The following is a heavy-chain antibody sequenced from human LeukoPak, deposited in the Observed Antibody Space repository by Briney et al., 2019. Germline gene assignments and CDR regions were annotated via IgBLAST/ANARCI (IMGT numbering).Heavy chain of an antibody. CDR1: GFTFNNYY. D-gene: IGHD2-15*01. CDR3: ARERYCSGGGCYRGYAFHI. J-gene: IGHJ3*02. Sequence: PGGSLRLSCAVSGFTFNNYYITWVRQAPGKGLEWVAGIKEDGSETYYVDSVKGRFTISRDNAKNSLFLQMSSLRAEDTAVYYCARERYCSGGGCYRGYAFHIWGQGTMVTVSS. CDR2: IKEDGSET. V-gene: IGHV3-7*01.